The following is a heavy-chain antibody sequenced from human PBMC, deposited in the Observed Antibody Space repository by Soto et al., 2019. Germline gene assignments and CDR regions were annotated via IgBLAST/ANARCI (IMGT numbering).Heavy chain of an antibody. CDR1: GFTFSRYW. Sequence: EVQLVESGGGLVQPGGSLSLSCAVSGFTFSRYWMQWFRQDPGNGLVWVSSINTDGTNTQYAASVRGRFTVSRANAKNTVYLQMISLRSEDMAVYYCAKDLRWGQSGYWGQGTLVVVSS. CDR3: AKDLRWGQSGY. D-gene: IGHD3-16*01. V-gene: IGHV3-74*03. J-gene: IGHJ4*02. CDR2: INTDGTNT.